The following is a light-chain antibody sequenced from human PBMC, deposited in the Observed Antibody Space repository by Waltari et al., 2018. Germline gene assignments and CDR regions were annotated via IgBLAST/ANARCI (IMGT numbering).Light chain of an antibody. CDR2: WAS. Sequence: DIVMTQSPDSLAVSLGARATITCQSSQSIFYNSNNKNYLAWYQQKPGQPPKLLIYWASTRESGVPDRFSGSGSGTDVTLTISSLQAEDVAVYCCQQYYSIPITFGQGTRLEIK. V-gene: IGKV4-1*01. J-gene: IGKJ5*01. CDR3: QQYYSIPIT. CDR1: QSIFYNSNNKNY.